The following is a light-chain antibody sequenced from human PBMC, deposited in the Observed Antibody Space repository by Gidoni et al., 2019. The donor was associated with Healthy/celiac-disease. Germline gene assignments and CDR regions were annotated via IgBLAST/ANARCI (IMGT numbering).Light chain of an antibody. V-gene: IGKV3-15*01. J-gene: IGKJ2*01. Sequence: EIVMTQSPATLSVSPGERATLSCRASQSVSSNLAWYQQKPGQAPRLLIYGASTRATGIPARFSGSGSGTEFTLTISSLQSEDFAVYYCQQYNIWPPGTTFGQGTKLEIK. CDR3: QQYNIWPPGTT. CDR2: GAS. CDR1: QSVSSN.